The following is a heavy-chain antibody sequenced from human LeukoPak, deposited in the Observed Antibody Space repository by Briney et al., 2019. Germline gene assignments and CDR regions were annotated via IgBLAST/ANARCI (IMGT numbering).Heavy chain of an antibody. CDR1: GFTFSSYS. J-gene: IGHJ4*02. V-gene: IGHV3-21*01. CDR3: ARLVIAHYYFDY. CDR2: IRSSSSHI. D-gene: IGHD2-21*01. Sequence: GGSLRLSCAASGFTFSSYSMNWIRQAPGKGLEWVSSIRSSSSHIYYADSVKGRFTISRDNAKNSLYLQMNSLRAGDTAVYYCARLVIAHYYFDYWGQGTLVTVSS.